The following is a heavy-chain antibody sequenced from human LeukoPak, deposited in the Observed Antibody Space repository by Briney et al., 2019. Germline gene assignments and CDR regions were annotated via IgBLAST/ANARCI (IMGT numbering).Heavy chain of an antibody. J-gene: IGHJ4*02. V-gene: IGHV4-39*01. CDR1: GGSISSSSYY. D-gene: IGHD6-19*01. CDR2: IYYSGNT. CDR3: ARLAHSSGWYFDY. Sequence: PSETLSLTCTVSGGSISSSSYYWGWIRQPPGKGLEWIGSIYYSGNTYYNSSLKSRVTISVDTSKNQFSLKLSSVTAVDTAVYYCARLAHSSGWYFDYWGQGTLVTVSS.